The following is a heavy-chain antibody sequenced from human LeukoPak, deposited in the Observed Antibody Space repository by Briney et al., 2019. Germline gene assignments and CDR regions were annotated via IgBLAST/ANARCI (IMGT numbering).Heavy chain of an antibody. CDR1: GGSISSSSYY. CDR3: ARSRTDDYGDYLNFDY. V-gene: IGHV4-39*07. Sequence: PSETLSLTCTVSGGSISSSSYYWGWIRQPPGKGLEWIGSIYYSGSTYYNPSLKSRVTISVDTSKNQFSLKLSSVTAADTAVYYCARSRTDDYGDYLNFDYWGQGTLVTVSS. J-gene: IGHJ4*02. CDR2: IYYSGST. D-gene: IGHD4-17*01.